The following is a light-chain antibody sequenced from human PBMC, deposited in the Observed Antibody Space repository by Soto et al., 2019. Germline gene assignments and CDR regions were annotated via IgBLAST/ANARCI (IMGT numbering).Light chain of an antibody. CDR3: QTYNRAPWT. CDR2: AAS. Sequence: DIQMTQSPSSLSASVGDRVTITCRASQGISNYLAWYQQKPGKVPKLLIYAASTLQSEVQSRFSGSGSWTDFTLTISSLKPENVATYYCQTYNRAPWTFGQGNKVEIK. CDR1: QGISNY. J-gene: IGKJ1*01. V-gene: IGKV1-27*01.